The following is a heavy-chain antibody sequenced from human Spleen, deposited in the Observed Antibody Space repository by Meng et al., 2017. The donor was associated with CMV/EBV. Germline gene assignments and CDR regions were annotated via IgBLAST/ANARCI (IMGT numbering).Heavy chain of an antibody. CDR2: INPNTGST. Sequence: ASVKVSCKTSGFTFIAYYMHWVRQAPGQGLEWMGTINPNTGSTDYGQKFQGRVAMTRDTSTGTVYLEMSSLRSEDTAAYFCARVGGRDGYNYSWLQYWGQGTLVTVSS. CDR1: GFTFIAYY. V-gene: IGHV1-46*01. D-gene: IGHD5-24*01. CDR3: ARVGGRDGYNYSWLQY. J-gene: IGHJ4*02.